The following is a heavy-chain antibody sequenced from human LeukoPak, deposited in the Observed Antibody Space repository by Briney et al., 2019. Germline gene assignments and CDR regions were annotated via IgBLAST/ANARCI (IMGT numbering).Heavy chain of an antibody. Sequence: GGSLRLSCAASGFSFSSYWMHSVRQAPGKGLVWVSRINSDGSSTSYADSVKGRFPISRDNAKNTLYVQMNSLRGEDTAVYYCARYYYGSGSYHFDYWGQGTLVTVSS. CDR3: ARYYYGSGSYHFDY. V-gene: IGHV3-74*01. CDR2: INSDGSST. CDR1: GFSFSSYW. J-gene: IGHJ4*02. D-gene: IGHD3-10*01.